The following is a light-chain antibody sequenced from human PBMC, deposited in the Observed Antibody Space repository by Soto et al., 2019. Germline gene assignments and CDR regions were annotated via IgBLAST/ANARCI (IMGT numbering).Light chain of an antibody. Sequence: EIVLTQSPATLSVSPGERATLSCRASQSVSSNLAWYQQKPGQAPRLLIYGASNRATGIPARFSGSGSGTGFTLTISSLEPEDFAVYYCQQRSNWVTFGQGTRLEIK. V-gene: IGKV3-11*01. CDR1: QSVSSN. CDR3: QQRSNWVT. J-gene: IGKJ5*01. CDR2: GAS.